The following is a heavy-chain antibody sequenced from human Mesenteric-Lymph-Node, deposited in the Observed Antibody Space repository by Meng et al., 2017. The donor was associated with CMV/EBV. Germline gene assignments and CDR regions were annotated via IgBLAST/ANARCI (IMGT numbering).Heavy chain of an antibody. Sequence: GESLKISCAASGFTFGEYYMSWIRQAPGKGLECLSSISGRGDITYHADSVRGRFTISRDNSKNTLYLQMNSLRAEDTAVYYCARDHDDSSSPGRDYWGQGTLVTVSS. CDR2: ISGRGDIT. CDR1: GFTFGEYY. J-gene: IGHJ4*02. CDR3: ARDHDDSSSPGRDY. D-gene: IGHD6-6*01. V-gene: IGHV3-11*04.